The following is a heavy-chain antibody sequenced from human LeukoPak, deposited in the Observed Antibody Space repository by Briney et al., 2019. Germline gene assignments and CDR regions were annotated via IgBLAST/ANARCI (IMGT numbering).Heavy chain of an antibody. J-gene: IGHJ5*02. Sequence: SQTLSLTCAVSGGSISSSGYSWSWIRQPPGKGLEWIGYIHHTGSTYYNPSLKSRVTISVDRSKNQFSLKLSSVTAADTAMYFCARTPTYCGGDCYYFDPWGQGTLVSVSS. D-gene: IGHD2-21*02. CDR3: ARTPTYCGGDCYYFDP. CDR1: GGSISSSGYS. V-gene: IGHV4-30-2*01. CDR2: IHHTGST.